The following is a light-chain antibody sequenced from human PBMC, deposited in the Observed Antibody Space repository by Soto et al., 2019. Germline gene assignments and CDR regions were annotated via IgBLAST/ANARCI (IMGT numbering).Light chain of an antibody. CDR1: SPNIGAGYD. V-gene: IGLV1-40*01. J-gene: IGLJ3*02. Sequence: QSVLTQPPSVSGAPGQTVTSSCAGSSPNIGAGYDVHWYHHLPGTAPKLLIYGNNNRPSGVPDRFSGSKSGTSASLAITGLQAEDEADYYCQSYDNSLSAWVFGGGTKVTVL. CDR2: GNN. CDR3: QSYDNSLSAWV.